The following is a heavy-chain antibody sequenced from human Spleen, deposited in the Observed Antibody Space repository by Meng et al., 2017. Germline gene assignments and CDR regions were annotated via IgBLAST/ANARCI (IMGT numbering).Heavy chain of an antibody. Sequence: GESLKISCVASGFTVTNSYMTWVRQAPGKGLEWVSSISGSGASPYYADSVKGRFTISRDNSKSTLYLLVNSLRAEDTAVYYCAKLEYDRSGYWGYYFDYWGQGTLVTVSS. V-gene: IGHV3-23*01. CDR2: ISGSGASP. D-gene: IGHD3-22*01. J-gene: IGHJ4*02. CDR1: GFTVTNSY. CDR3: AKLEYDRSGYWGYYFDY.